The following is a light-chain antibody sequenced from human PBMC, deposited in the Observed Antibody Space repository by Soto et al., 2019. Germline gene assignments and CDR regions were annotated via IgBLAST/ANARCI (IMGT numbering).Light chain of an antibody. V-gene: IGLV2-14*01. CDR1: SSDVGGYNY. J-gene: IGLJ1*01. CDR3: SSFTSAYTLV. CDR2: EVS. Sequence: QSALTQPASVSGSAGQSIAISCTGTSSDVGGYNYVSWYQQHPGKAPKLLLSEVSKRPSGVSDRFSGSKSGNTASLTISGLQTQDEADYYCSSFTSAYTLVFGTGTKLTVL.